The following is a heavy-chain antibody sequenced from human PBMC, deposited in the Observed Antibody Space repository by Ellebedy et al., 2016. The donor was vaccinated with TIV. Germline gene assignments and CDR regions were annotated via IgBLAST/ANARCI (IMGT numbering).Heavy chain of an antibody. D-gene: IGHD4/OR15-4a*01. Sequence: PGGSLRLSCVASGVPFSGYSMSWVRQARGKGLEWVATIKQDGGEKFYVDSVKGRFTISRDNAKNSVYLQMDSVRGEDTAVYYCARGWWDYGAWGQGTQVTVSS. CDR1: GVPFSGYS. CDR2: IKQDGGEK. CDR3: ARGWWDYGA. V-gene: IGHV3-7*04. J-gene: IGHJ5*02.